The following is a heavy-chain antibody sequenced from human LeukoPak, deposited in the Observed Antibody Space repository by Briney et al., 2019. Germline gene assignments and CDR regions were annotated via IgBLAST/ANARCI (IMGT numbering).Heavy chain of an antibody. V-gene: IGHV3-30*02. J-gene: IGHJ4*02. CDR3: ALPMGQD. D-gene: IGHD3-10*01. Sequence: PGGSLRLSCAASGFTFSSYGMHWVRQAPGKGLEWVAFIRYDGSNKFYADSVKGRFTISRDNSKNTLYLQMNSLRSEDTAVYYCALPMGQDWGQGTLVTASS. CDR1: GFTFSSYG. CDR2: IRYDGSNK.